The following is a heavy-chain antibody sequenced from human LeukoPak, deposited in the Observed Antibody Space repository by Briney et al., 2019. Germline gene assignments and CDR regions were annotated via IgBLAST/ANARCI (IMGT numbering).Heavy chain of an antibody. J-gene: IGHJ4*02. D-gene: IGHD6-13*01. CDR2: IYYSGTT. V-gene: IGHV4-59*01. Sequence: SETLSLTCTVSGGSISSYYWSWIRQPPGKGLEWIGYIYYSGTTNYNPSLKSRVTISVDTSKNQFSLKLGSVTAVDTAVYYCARGVYIAAAQYGYWGQGTLVTVSS. CDR3: ARGVYIAAAQYGY. CDR1: GGSISSYY.